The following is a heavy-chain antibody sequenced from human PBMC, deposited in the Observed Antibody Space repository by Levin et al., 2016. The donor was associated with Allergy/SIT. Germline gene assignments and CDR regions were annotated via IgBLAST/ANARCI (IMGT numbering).Heavy chain of an antibody. D-gene: IGHD3-22*01. J-gene: IGHJ4*02. CDR1: GYSFIDYW. CDR3: ARFLYFYDPSGYSPFDY. V-gene: IGHV5-10-1*01. Sequence: GESLKISCKGSGYSFIDYWIVWVRQMPGKGLEWIGRIDPRDSYTNYNPSFKGHVTISVDKSIRTAYLQWSSLTASDTAMYYCARFLYFYDPSGYSPFDYWGQGTLVTVSS. CDR2: IDPRDSYT.